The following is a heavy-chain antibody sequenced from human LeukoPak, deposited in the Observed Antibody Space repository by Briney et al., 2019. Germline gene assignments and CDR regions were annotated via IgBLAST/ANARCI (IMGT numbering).Heavy chain of an antibody. J-gene: IGHJ4*02. CDR2: IKEDGSEN. D-gene: IGHD6-19*01. V-gene: IGHV3-7*01. CDR1: GFTFSNYW. Sequence: GGSLRLSCAASGFTFSNYWMTWVRQAPGKGLEWVAHIKEDGSENYYEDSVKGRFTISRDNAKNSLFLQMNSLRPEDTAVYYCARAGGPQWLALFFDYWGQGTLVTVSS. CDR3: ARAGGPQWLALFFDY.